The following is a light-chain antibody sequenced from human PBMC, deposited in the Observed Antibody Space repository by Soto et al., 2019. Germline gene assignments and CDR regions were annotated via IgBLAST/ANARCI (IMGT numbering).Light chain of an antibody. CDR1: QSVSNDF. CDR3: QQYGSSPPRT. J-gene: IGKJ1*01. Sequence: EIVLTQSPGILSLSPGERATLSCRASQSVSNDFFACYQQKPGQAPRLLIYGASTRATDVPDRFSGSGSGADFTLSISRLEPEDFAVYYCQQYGSSPPRTFGQGTKVEMK. CDR2: GAS. V-gene: IGKV3-20*01.